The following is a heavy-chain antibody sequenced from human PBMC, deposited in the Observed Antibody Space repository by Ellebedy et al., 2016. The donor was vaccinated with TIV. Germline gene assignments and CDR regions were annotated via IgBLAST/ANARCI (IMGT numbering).Heavy chain of an antibody. D-gene: IGHD3-9*01. Sequence: MPGGSLRLSFTVPGYSIITYYWSWIPQPQGQGLEWIGYFYYSGSTNYNPSLKSRITISLDTSKTQFSLKLRSVTAADTAMYYCVRVKYFTDPSFDYWGQGTLVTVSS. CDR1: GYSIITYY. J-gene: IGHJ4*02. CDR2: FYYSGST. V-gene: IGHV4-59*01. CDR3: VRVKYFTDPSFDY.